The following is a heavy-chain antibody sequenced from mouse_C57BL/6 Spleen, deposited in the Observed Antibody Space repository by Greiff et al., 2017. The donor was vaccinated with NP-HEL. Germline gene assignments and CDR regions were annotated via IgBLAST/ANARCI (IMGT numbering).Heavy chain of an antibody. Sequence: QVHVKQPGAELVKPGASVKLSCKASGYTFTSYWMHWVKQRPGRGLEWIGRIDPSSGGTKYNEKFKSKATLTVDKSSSTAYMQLSSLTSEDSAVYDCAREGYDYDSWFAYWGQGTLVTVSA. V-gene: IGHV1-72*01. D-gene: IGHD2-4*01. J-gene: IGHJ3*01. CDR2: IDPSSGGT. CDR1: GYTFTSYW. CDR3: AREGYDYDSWFAY.